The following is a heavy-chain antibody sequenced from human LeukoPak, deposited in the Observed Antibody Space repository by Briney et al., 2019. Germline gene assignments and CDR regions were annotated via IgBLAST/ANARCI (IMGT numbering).Heavy chain of an antibody. V-gene: IGHV4-39*01. Sequence: SETLSLTCTVSGVDIYSSTYYWAWIRQPPGKGLEFIGSIYYNEDTYSNPSLKSRLTISVDTSTNQFSLRLNSETAADTAVYFCARQLAAGNDAFDIWGQGTMVTVSS. CDR1: GVDIYSSTYY. D-gene: IGHD2-15*01. J-gene: IGHJ3*02. CDR3: ARQLAAGNDAFDI. CDR2: IYYNEDT.